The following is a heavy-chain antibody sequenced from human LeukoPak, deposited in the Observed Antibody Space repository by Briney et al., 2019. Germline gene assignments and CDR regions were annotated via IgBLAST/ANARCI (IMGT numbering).Heavy chain of an antibody. D-gene: IGHD3-3*01. CDR3: AGSQDVWSY. CDR2: INHNSGGT. V-gene: IGHV1-2*02. J-gene: IGHJ4*02. CDR1: VYTFTGYY. Sequence: GASVKVSCKASVYTFTGYYMHWVRQAPGQGLEWMGWINHNSGGTNYAQKSQGRVTMTRDTSISTAYMELGRLRSDDTAEYYCAGSQDVWSYWGQGTLVTVSS.